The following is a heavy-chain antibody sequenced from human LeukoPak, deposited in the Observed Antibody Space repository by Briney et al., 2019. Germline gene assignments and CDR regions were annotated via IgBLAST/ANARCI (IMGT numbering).Heavy chain of an antibody. CDR1: GFTVSSNY. CDR2: IYSGGST. J-gene: IGHJ4*02. CDR3: ARVDTMVRGVIDYYFDY. V-gene: IGHV3-53*01. Sequence: GGSLRLSCAASGFTVSSNYMSWVRQAPGKGLEWVSDIYSGGSTYYADSVKGRFTISRDNSKNTLYLQMNSLRAEDTAVYYCARVDTMVRGVIDYYFDYWGQGTLVTVSS. D-gene: IGHD3-10*01.